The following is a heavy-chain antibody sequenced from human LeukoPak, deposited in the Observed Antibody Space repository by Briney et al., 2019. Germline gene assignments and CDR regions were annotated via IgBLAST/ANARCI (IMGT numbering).Heavy chain of an antibody. V-gene: IGHV1-8*01. CDR3: ARGSRIWQAARRPRSYYYYMDV. Sequence: ASVKVSCKASGYTFTSYDINWVRQATGQGLEWMGWMNPNSGNTGYAQKFQGRVTMTRNPSISTAYMELSSLRSEDTAVYYCARGSRIWQAARRPRSYYYYMDVWGKGTTVTVSS. CDR2: MNPNSGNT. D-gene: IGHD6-6*01. J-gene: IGHJ6*03. CDR1: GYTFTSYD.